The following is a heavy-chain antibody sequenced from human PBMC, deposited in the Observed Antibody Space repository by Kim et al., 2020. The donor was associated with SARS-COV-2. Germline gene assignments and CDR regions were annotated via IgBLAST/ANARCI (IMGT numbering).Heavy chain of an antibody. CDR3: ARASRDGYYFDAFDI. CDR2: IYYSGST. Sequence: SETLSLTCTVSGGSISSGGYYWSWIRQHPGKGLEWIGYIYYSGSTYYNPSLKSRVTISVDTSKNQFSLKLSSVTAADTAVYYCARASRDGYYFDAFDIWGQGTTVTVSS. D-gene: IGHD1-26*01. V-gene: IGHV4-31*03. CDR1: GGSISSGGYY. J-gene: IGHJ3*02.